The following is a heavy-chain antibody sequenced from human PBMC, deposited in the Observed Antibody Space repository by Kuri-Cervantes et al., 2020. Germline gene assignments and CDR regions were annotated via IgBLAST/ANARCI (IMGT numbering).Heavy chain of an antibody. CDR1: GFTFSSYS. J-gene: IGHJ4*02. CDR2: ISSSSSYI. CDR3: ARDWSRYGDYVDY. Sequence: ETLSLTCAASGFTFSSYSMNWVRQAPGKGLEWVSSISSSSSYIYYADSVKGRFTISRDNSKNTLYLQMNSLRAEDTAVYYCARDWSRYGDYVDYWGQGTLVTVSS. V-gene: IGHV3-21*01. D-gene: IGHD4-17*01.